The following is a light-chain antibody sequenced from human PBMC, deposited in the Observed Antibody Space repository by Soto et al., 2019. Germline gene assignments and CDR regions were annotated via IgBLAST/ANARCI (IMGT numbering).Light chain of an antibody. CDR1: QSVSWW. J-gene: IGKJ5*01. CDR2: DAS. CDR3: QQSYSTPIT. Sequence: DIQMTQSPSTLSASVGHRLTITCRASQSVSWWLAWYQQKPGKAPKLLIYDASALPRGVPSRFSGSGSGTKFTLTIASLQPDDFATYYCQQSYSTPITFGQGTRLEIK. V-gene: IGKV1-5*01.